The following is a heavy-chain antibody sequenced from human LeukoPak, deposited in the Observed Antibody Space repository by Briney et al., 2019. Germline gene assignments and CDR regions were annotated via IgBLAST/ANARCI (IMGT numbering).Heavy chain of an antibody. CDR2: ISAYNGNT. D-gene: IGHD3-22*01. J-gene: IGHJ6*02. V-gene: IGHV1-18*01. CDR3: ARDRRRAYYYDSSGYYNGMDV. CDR1: GYTFTSHG. Sequence: ASVKVSCKASGYTFTSHGISWVRQAPGQGLEWMGWISAYNGNTNYAQKLQGRVTMTTDTSTSTAYMELRSLRSDDTAVYYCARDRRRAYYYDSSGYYNGMDVWGQGTTVTVSS.